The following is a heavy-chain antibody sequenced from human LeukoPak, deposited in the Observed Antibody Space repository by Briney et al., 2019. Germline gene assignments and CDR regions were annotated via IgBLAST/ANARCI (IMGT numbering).Heavy chain of an antibody. J-gene: IGHJ4*02. Sequence: KSSETLPLTCTVSGGSISSYYWSWIRQPPGKGLEWIGYIYYSGSTNYNPSLKSRATISVDTSKNQFSLKLSSVTAADTAVYYCARYIGSGSYYNAIDYWGQGTLVTVSS. V-gene: IGHV4-59*01. CDR3: ARYIGSGSYYNAIDY. CDR1: GGSISSYY. CDR2: IYYSGST. D-gene: IGHD3-10*01.